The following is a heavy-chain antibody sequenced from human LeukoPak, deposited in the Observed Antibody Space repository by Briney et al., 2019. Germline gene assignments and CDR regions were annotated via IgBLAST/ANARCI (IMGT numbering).Heavy chain of an antibody. CDR3: ARDIVAYGGNS. J-gene: IGHJ4*02. CDR1: GGTFNSYA. V-gene: IGHV1-69*04. Sequence: SVKVSCKASGGTFNSYALNWVRQAPGQGLEWMGRVIPVLGIPNYAQRFQGRLTITADKSTSTVYMDLSSLRSDDTAVYYCARDIVAYGGNSWGQGTLVTVSS. D-gene: IGHD5-12*01. CDR2: VIPVLGIP.